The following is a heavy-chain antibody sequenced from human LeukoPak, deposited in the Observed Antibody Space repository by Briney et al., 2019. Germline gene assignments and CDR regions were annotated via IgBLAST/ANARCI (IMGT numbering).Heavy chain of an antibody. CDR3: ARCARAFVY. V-gene: IGHV4-59*01. CDR1: GGSISSYY. CDR2: IYYSGST. Sequence: PSEILSLTCTVSGGSISSYYVSWIRQPPGEGLEWIGYIYYSGSTNYKPSLKSRVTISVDKSQNQFFLKRSSVTASDTAVYYIARCARAFVYWGHRTLVTVSS. J-gene: IGHJ4*01.